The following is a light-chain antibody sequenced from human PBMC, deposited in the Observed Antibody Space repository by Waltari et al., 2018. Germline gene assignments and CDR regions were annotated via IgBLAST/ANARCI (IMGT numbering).Light chain of an antibody. CDR2: EGN. J-gene: IGLJ2*01. Sequence: QSALTPPASVSGSPGPSIPMSCTGASRGVGTFNLVPWYQQHPGKAPKLIIYEGNERPSGVSNRFSGSKSGNTASLTISGLQAEDEAYYYCCSYAGGSTFVVFGGGTKLTVL. V-gene: IGLV2-23*03. CDR3: CSYAGGSTFVV. CDR1: SRGVGTFNL.